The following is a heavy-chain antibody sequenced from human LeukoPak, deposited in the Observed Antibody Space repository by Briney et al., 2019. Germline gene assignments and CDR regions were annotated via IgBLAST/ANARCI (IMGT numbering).Heavy chain of an antibody. CDR1: GGTFIRYA. CDR3: ATTPLIVVVTAMYYYYYMDV. V-gene: IGHV1-69*05. Sequence: SVKVSCKASGGTFIRYAISWVRQAPGQGREWMGGIIPIFGTANYAQKFQGRGTITTDESTSTAYMELSSLRSEDTAVYYCATTPLIVVVTAMYYYYYMDVWGKGTTVTVSS. CDR2: IIPIFGTA. J-gene: IGHJ6*03. D-gene: IGHD2-21*02.